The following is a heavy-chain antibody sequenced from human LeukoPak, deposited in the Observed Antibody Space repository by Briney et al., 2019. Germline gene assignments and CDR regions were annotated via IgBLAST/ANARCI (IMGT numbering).Heavy chain of an antibody. V-gene: IGHV4-4*07. D-gene: IGHD6-6*01. CDR2: IYTTGTA. CDR3: ARDHGSSSWMDSFEI. Sequence: NPSETLSLTCIISGGSIGPYYWSWIRQAAGKGPEWIGRIYTTGTADYNPSLKGRVFLSVDTSKNQFSLKVTSVTAADTAVYYCARDHGSSSWMDSFEIWGPGTKVTVSS. CDR1: GGSIGPYY. J-gene: IGHJ3*02.